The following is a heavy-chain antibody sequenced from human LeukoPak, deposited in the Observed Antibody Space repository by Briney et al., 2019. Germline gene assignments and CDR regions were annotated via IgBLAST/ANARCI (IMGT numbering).Heavy chain of an antibody. CDR3: GKTTVGYSSGQKPAWPVDY. J-gene: IGHJ4*02. V-gene: IGHV3-23*01. CDR2: IFGSGGSP. CDR1: GFTFGSHA. D-gene: IGHD5-18*01. Sequence: GGSLRLSCEASGFTFGSHAMYWVRQAPGKGLEWVAGIFGSGGSPHYADPVKGRFTISRDNSRNTVYLQINSLRAGDTAVYYCGKTTVGYSSGQKPAWPVDYWGQGTLVTVSS.